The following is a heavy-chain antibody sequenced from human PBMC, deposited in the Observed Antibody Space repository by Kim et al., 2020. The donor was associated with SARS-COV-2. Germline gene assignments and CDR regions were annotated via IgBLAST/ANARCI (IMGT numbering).Heavy chain of an antibody. Sequence: SETLSLTCTVSGGSISSSSYYWGWIRQPPGKGLGWIGSIYYSGSTYYNPSLKSRVTISVDTSKNQFSLKLSSVTAADTAVYYCARHGYGSGSSRNFDYWGQGTLVTVSS. CDR3: ARHGYGSGSSRNFDY. CDR2: IYYSGST. J-gene: IGHJ4*02. V-gene: IGHV4-39*01. CDR1: GGSISSSSYY. D-gene: IGHD3-10*01.